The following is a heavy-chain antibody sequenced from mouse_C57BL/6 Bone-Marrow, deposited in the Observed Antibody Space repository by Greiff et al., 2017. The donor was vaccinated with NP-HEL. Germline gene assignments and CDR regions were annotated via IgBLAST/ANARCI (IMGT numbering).Heavy chain of an antibody. Sequence: VQLQQPGAELVMPGASVKLSCKASGYTFTSYWMHWVKQRPGQGLEWIGEIDPSDSYTNYNQKFKGKSTLTVDKSSSTAYMQLSSLTSEDSAVYYCARHGSSPFDYWGQGTTLTVSS. CDR3: ARHGSSPFDY. J-gene: IGHJ2*01. CDR2: IDPSDSYT. D-gene: IGHD1-1*01. CDR1: GYTFTSYW. V-gene: IGHV1-69*01.